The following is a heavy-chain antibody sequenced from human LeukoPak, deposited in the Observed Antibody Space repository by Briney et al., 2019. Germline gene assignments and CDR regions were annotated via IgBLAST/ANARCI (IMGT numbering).Heavy chain of an antibody. CDR2: IIPIFGTA. CDR3: ARCGLRHDLGVDYYYYYMDV. CDR1: GGTFSSYA. Sequence: ASVKVSCKASGGTFSSYAISWVRQAPGQGLEWMGGIIPIFGTANYAQKFQGRVTITPDKSTSTAYMELSSLGSEDTAVYYCARCGLRHDLGVDYYYYYMDVWGKGTTVTVSS. V-gene: IGHV1-69*06. J-gene: IGHJ6*03. D-gene: IGHD3-3*01.